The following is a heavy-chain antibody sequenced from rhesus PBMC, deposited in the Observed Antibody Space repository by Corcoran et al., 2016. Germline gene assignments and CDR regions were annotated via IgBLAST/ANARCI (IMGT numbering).Heavy chain of an antibody. D-gene: IGHD2-27*01. CDR1: GFTFSSYG. CDR2: INSCGWST. J-gene: IGHJ4*01. CDR3: AKDQCSGIYCYFDY. V-gene: IGHV3S5*01. Sequence: EVQLVETGGGLVQPGGSLKLSCAASGFTFSSYGMSWFRQAPGKGLEWVSAINSCGWSTYYADSVKGRFTISRDKSKITLSLQMNSLRAEDTAVYYCAKDQCSGIYCYFDYWGQGVLVTVSS.